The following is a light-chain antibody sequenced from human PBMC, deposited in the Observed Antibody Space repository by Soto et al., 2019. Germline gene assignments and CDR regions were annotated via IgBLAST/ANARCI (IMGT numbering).Light chain of an antibody. J-gene: IGKJ4*01. CDR3: QQYDQLPIT. CDR2: DVF. V-gene: IGKV1-33*01. CDR1: QDISKY. Sequence: DIQMTQSASSLPASVGDTVTISCQASQDISKYLNWFQQKPGKAPKLLIYDVFNVETGVPSRFSGRGSGTDFTLIISNLQPEEFATYNCQQYDQLPITFGGGTKVDI.